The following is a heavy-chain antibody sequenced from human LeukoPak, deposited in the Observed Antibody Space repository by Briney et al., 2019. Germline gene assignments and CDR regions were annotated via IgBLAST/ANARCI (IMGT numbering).Heavy chain of an antibody. CDR2: ISYDGSNK. J-gene: IGHJ4*02. V-gene: IGHV3-30-3*01. CDR3: ASSRGGGYVNPFDY. D-gene: IGHD5-12*01. Sequence: PGGSLRLSCAASGFTFSSYAMHWVRQAPGKGLEWVAVISYDGSNKYYADSVKGRFTISRDNSKNTLYLQMNSLRAEDTAVYYCASSRGGGYVNPFDYWGQGTLVTVSS. CDR1: GFTFSSYA.